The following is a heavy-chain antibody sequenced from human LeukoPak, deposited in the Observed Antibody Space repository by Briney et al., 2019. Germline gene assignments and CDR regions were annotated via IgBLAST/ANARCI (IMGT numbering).Heavy chain of an antibody. V-gene: IGHV1-2*02. CDR1: GYTFTGYY. J-gene: IGHJ4*02. CDR3: ARQSGQVATIQFDY. CDR2: INPNSGGT. Sequence: ASVKVSCKASGYTFTGYYMHWVRQAPGQGLEWMGWINPNSGGTNYAQKFQGRVTMTRDTSISTAYMELSRLRSDDTAVYYCARQSGQVATIQFDYWGQGTLVTVSS. D-gene: IGHD5-12*01.